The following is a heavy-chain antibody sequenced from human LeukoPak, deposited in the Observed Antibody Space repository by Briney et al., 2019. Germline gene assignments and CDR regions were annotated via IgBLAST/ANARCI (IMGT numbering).Heavy chain of an antibody. J-gene: IGHJ4*02. D-gene: IGHD3-3*01. CDR1: GFTFSSHS. V-gene: IGHV3-48*01. CDR3: ARMSGSRLPGY. Sequence: AGGSLRLSCAASGFTFSSHSMNWVRQAPGKGLEWVSYISSSSSARYYADSVKGRFTISRDDARNSLYLQMNSLRAEDTAVYYCARMSGSRLPGYWDQGALVTVSS. CDR2: ISSSSSAR.